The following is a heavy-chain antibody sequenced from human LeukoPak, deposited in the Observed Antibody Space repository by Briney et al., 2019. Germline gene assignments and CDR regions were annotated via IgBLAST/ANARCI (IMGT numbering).Heavy chain of an antibody. CDR3: AKERGGSYRGYFDY. CDR2: LSDSGGST. V-gene: IGHV3-23*01. J-gene: IGHJ4*02. CDR1: GFTFSSYA. Sequence: GGSLRLSCAASGFTFSSYAMSWVRQAPGKGLEWVSALSDSGGSTYYADSVKGRFTISRDNSKNTLYLQMNSLRAEDTAVYYCAKERGGSYRGYFDYWGQGTLVTVS. D-gene: IGHD1-26*01.